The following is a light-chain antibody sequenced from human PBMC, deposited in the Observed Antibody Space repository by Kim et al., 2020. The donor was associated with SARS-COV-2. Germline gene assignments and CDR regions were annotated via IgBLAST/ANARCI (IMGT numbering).Light chain of an antibody. CDR3: QAWDSTHVV. Sequence: VSPGQTASITCSGDKLGDKYACWYQQKPGQSPVLVIYQDSKRPSGIPERFSGSNSGNTATLTISGTQAMDEADYYCQAWDSTHVVFGGGTQLTVL. CDR2: QDS. V-gene: IGLV3-1*01. J-gene: IGLJ2*01. CDR1: KLGDKY.